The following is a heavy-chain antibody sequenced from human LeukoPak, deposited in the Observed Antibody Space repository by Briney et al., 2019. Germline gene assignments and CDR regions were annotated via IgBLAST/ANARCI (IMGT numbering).Heavy chain of an antibody. Sequence: GASVKVSCKASGYTFTSYGISWVRQAPGQGLEWMGWISAYNGNTNYAQKLQGRVTMTTDTSTSTAYTEPRSLRSDDTAVYYCARGLDRRYCSSTSCYKLAIYYYYGMDVWGQGTTVTVSS. V-gene: IGHV1-18*01. J-gene: IGHJ6*02. CDR1: GYTFTSYG. D-gene: IGHD2-2*02. CDR3: ARGLDRRYCSSTSCYKLAIYYYYGMDV. CDR2: ISAYNGNT.